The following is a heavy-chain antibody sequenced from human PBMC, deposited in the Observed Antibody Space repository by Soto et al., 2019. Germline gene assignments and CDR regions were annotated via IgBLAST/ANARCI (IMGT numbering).Heavy chain of an antibody. V-gene: IGHV3-30-3*01. CDR2: ISYDGSNK. CDR1: GFTFSSNA. Sequence: GGSLRLSCAASGFTFSSNAMSWVRQAPGKGLEWVAVISYDGSNKYYADSVKGRFTISRDNSKNTLYPQMNSLRAEDTAVYYCARGPSSLTRFDYWGKGTLVTVS. CDR3: ARGPSSLTRFDY. D-gene: IGHD2-2*01. J-gene: IGHJ4*02.